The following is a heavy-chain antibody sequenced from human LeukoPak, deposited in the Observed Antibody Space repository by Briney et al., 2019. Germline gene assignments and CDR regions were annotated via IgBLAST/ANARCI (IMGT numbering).Heavy chain of an antibody. CDR2: IWYDGSKK. V-gene: IGHV3-33*01. Sequence: PGGSLRLSCAASGFTFSSYGMHWVRQAPGKGLEWVAVIWYDGSKKYYADSVKGRFTISRDNAKNTLYLQMNSLRAEDTAVYYCGRELDWLPTLDYWGQGTLVTVSS. D-gene: IGHD3-9*01. CDR1: GFTFSSYG. J-gene: IGHJ4*02. CDR3: GRELDWLPTLDY.